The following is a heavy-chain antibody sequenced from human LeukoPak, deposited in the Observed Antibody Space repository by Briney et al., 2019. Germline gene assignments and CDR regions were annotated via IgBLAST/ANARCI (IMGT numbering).Heavy chain of an antibody. D-gene: IGHD6-13*01. CDR1: GFTFSSHA. J-gene: IGHJ4*02. Sequence: PGGSLRLSCAASGFTFSSHAMSWVRQAPGKGLEWVSAISGSGGSIYYADSVKGRFTISRDNSKNTLYLQMSGLRAEDTAVYYCAEASIATAGILDYWGQGTLVTVSS. V-gene: IGHV3-23*01. CDR2: ISGSGGSI. CDR3: AEASIATAGILDY.